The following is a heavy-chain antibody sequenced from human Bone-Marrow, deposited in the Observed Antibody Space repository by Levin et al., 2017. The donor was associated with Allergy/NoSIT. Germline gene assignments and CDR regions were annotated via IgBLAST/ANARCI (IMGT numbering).Heavy chain of an antibody. CDR2: ITHTGSTM. CDR1: GLIFSDVY. J-gene: IGHJ3*01. Sequence: AGESLKISCVASGLIFSDVYMTWIRQAPGKGLEWVSYITHTGSTMYYADSVKGRFTISRDNAQNTLYLQMNSLRADDSAVYYCARDLTWLAAASRRGAFDVWGQGIVVTVSS. D-gene: IGHD2-15*01. CDR3: ARDLTWLAAASRRGAFDV. V-gene: IGHV3-11*01.